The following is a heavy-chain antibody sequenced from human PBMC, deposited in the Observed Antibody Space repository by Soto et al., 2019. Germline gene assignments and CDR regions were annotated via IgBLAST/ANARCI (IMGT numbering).Heavy chain of an antibody. V-gene: IGHV3-21*01. D-gene: IGHD2-2*01. CDR2: ISSSSYI. Sequence: PGGSLRLSCAASGFTFSSYSMNWVRQAPGKGLEWVSSISSSSYIYYADSVKGRFTISRDNAKNSLYLQMNSLRAEDTAVYYCARDKPEGFVVVPAAMIPRFDPWGQGTLVTVSS. J-gene: IGHJ5*02. CDR1: GFTFSSYS. CDR3: ARDKPEGFVVVPAAMIPRFDP.